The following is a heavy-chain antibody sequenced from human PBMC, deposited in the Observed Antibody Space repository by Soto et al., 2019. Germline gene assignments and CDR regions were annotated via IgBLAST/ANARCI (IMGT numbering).Heavy chain of an antibody. CDR3: AKDQRYSVWVDDSGMDV. V-gene: IGHV3-30*18. Sequence: QVQLVESGGGVVQPGRSLRLSCAASGFIFSDYAFHWVRQAPGKGLEWVSVISFDGSAQYYADSVRGRFTISRDQSKSTVFLHMNSLTTGDTAIYYCAKDQRYSVWVDDSGMDVWCPGTTVTVSS. D-gene: IGHD3-9*01. J-gene: IGHJ6*02. CDR2: ISFDGSAQ. CDR1: GFIFSDYA.